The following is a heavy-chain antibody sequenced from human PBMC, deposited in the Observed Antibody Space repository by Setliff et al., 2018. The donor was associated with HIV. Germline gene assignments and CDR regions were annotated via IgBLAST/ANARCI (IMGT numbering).Heavy chain of an antibody. D-gene: IGHD6-13*01. J-gene: IGHJ1*01. V-gene: IGHV1-18*01. Sequence: ASVKVSCKASGYTLTSYGISWVRQAPGQGLEWMGWISAYNGNTNYAQKVQGRVTMTTDTSTSTAYMELRSLRSDDTAVYYCATDPGYSSTWYSESFQHWGQGTVVTVSS. CDR1: GYTLTSYG. CDR2: ISAYNGNT. CDR3: ATDPGYSSTWYSESFQH.